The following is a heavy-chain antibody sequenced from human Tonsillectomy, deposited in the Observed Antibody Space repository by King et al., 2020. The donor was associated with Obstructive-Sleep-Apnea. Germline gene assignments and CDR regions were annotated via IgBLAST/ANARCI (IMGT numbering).Heavy chain of an antibody. V-gene: IGHV3-23*04. Sequence: VQLVESGGDSVQPGGSLRLSCAASGFTFSNYAMNWVRQAPGEGLEWVSAISGSGGSTNYADSVKGRFTISRDNSKNTLYLQMNSLRDEDTAVYYCAKDDTPTPGGVSQGMDVWGQGTTVTVSS. J-gene: IGHJ6*02. CDR3: AKDDTPTPGGVSQGMDV. CDR1: GFTFSNYA. CDR2: ISGSGGST. D-gene: IGHD6-13*01.